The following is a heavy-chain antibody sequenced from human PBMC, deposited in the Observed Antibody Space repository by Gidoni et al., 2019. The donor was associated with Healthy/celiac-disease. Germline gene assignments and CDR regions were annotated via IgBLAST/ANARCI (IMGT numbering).Heavy chain of an antibody. CDR1: GGSFSGYY. D-gene: IGHD3-9*01. CDR2: INHSGST. Sequence: QVQLQQWGAGLLKPSETLSLTCAVYGGSFSGYYWSWIRQPPGKGLEWIGEINHSGSTNYNPSLKSRVTISVDTSKNQFSLKLSSVTAADTAVYYCARGYDGTGYIDYWGQGTLVTVSS. CDR3: ARGYDGTGYIDY. V-gene: IGHV4-34*01. J-gene: IGHJ4*02.